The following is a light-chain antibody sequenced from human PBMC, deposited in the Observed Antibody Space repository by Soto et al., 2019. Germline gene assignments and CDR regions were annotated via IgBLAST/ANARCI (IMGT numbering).Light chain of an antibody. Sequence: EIVLTQSPGTLSLSPGERVTLSCRASQSVSSSYLAWYQQKPGQAPRLLIYGASSRATGIPDRFSGSGSGTDFTLTISRLEPEDFAVYYCQQYGSSPCITFGQGTRLEIK. CDR3: QQYGSSPCIT. V-gene: IGKV3-20*01. J-gene: IGKJ5*01. CDR2: GAS. CDR1: QSVSSSY.